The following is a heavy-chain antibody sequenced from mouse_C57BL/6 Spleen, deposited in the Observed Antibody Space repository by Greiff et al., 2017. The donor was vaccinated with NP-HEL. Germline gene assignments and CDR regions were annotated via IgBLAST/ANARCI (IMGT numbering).Heavy chain of an antibody. V-gene: IGHV1-82*01. Sequence: VQLQESGPELVKPGASVKISCKASGYAFSSSWMNWVKQRPGKGLEWIGRIYPGDGDTNYNGKFKGKATLTADKSSSTAYMQLSSLTSEDSAVYFCARGVDYAYYFDYWGQGTTLTVSS. CDR2: IYPGDGDT. CDR1: GYAFSSSW. J-gene: IGHJ2*01. CDR3: ARGVDYAYYFDY. D-gene: IGHD2-4*01.